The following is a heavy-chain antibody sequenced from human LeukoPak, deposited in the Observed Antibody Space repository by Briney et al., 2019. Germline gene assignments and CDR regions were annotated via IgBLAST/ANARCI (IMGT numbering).Heavy chain of an antibody. Sequence: ASVKVSCKASGYTFITYGIHWVRQAPGQRLEWMGWINTGNGDTSYSQKFQGRVTITRDTSTVYMELNNLLYEDTAVYYCARAFRPYCVGACYLAYDYWGQGTLVTVSS. J-gene: IGHJ4*02. CDR3: ARAFRPYCVGACYLAYDY. CDR2: INTGNGDT. V-gene: IGHV1-3*04. D-gene: IGHD2-21*02. CDR1: GYTFITYG.